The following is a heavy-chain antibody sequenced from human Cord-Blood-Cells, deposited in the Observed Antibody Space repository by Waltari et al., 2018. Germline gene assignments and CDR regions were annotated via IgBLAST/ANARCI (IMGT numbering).Heavy chain of an antibody. D-gene: IGHD5-18*01. J-gene: IGHJ4*02. CDR3: AKARYSYGYEFDY. V-gene: IGHV3-9*01. CDR1: GFTFDDYA. Sequence: EVQLVESGGGLVQPGRSLRLSCAASGFTFDDYAMHWVRQAPGKGREWVSGISWKSGSIGYADSVNVRFTISRDNAKNSLYLQMNSLRAEDTALYYCAKARYSYGYEFDYWGQGTLVTVSS. CDR2: ISWKSGSI.